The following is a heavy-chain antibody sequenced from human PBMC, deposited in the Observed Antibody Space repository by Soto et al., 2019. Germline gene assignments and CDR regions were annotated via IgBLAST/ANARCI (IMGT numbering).Heavy chain of an antibody. CDR1: GYTFTSYA. CDR2: INAGNGNT. V-gene: IGHV1-3*01. Sequence: ASVKVCCKASGYTFTSYAMHWVRQAPGQRLEWMGWINAGNGNTKYSQKLQGRVTITRDTSASTAYMELSSLRSEDTAVYYCARDDGGYDFIDCRGQGTLVTVSS. D-gene: IGHD5-12*01. CDR3: ARDDGGYDFIDC. J-gene: IGHJ4*02.